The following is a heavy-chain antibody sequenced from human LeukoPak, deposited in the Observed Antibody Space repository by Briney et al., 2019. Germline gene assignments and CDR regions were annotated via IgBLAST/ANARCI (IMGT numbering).Heavy chain of an antibody. V-gene: IGHV4-4*07. J-gene: IGHJ4*02. D-gene: IGHD1-26*01. CDR1: GGSISSYY. CDR2: IYTSGST. CDR3: ARENSGSYREFDY. Sequence: SQTLSLTCTVSGGSISSYYWSWIRQPAGQGLEWIGRIYTSGSTNYNASLKSRVSMSVDTSKNQFSLKLSSVTAADTAVFYCARENSGSYREFDYWGQGTLVTVSS.